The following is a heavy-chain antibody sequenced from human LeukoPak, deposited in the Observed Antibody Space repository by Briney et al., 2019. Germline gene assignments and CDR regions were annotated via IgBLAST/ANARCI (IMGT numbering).Heavy chain of an antibody. CDR2: IKQDGSEK. J-gene: IGHJ4*02. CDR1: GFTFSSDW. V-gene: IGHV3-7*01. Sequence: GGSLRPSCAASGFTFSSDWMSWVRQAPRNGLEWVANIKQDGSEKYYVDSVKGRFTISRDNAKNSLYLQMNSLRAEDTAVYYCARGQDSSGYYYVIDYWGQGTLVTVSS. D-gene: IGHD3-22*01. CDR3: ARGQDSSGYYYVIDY.